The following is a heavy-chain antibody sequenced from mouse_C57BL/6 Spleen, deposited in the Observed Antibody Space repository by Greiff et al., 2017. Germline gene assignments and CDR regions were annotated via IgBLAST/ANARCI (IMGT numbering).Heavy chain of an antibody. D-gene: IGHD2-4*01. Sequence: QVHVKQSGPELVKPGASVKISCKASGYAFSSSWMNWVKQRPGKGLEWIGRIYPGDGDTNYNGKFKGKATLTADKSSSTAYMQLSSLTSEDSAVYFCAREDYDPYAMDYWGQGTSVTVSS. CDR3: AREDYDPYAMDY. CDR2: IYPGDGDT. J-gene: IGHJ4*01. V-gene: IGHV1-82*01. CDR1: GYAFSSSW.